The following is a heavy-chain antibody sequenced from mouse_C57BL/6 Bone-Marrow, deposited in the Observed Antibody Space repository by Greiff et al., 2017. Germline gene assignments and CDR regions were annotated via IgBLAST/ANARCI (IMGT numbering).Heavy chain of an antibody. J-gene: IGHJ4*01. V-gene: IGHV5-17*01. CDR1: GFTFSDYG. D-gene: IGHD1-1*01. Sequence: DVMLVESGGGLVKPGGSLKLSCAASGFTFSDYGMHWVRQAPEKGLEWVAYISSGSSTIYYADTVKGRFTLARDNAKNTLFLQMTSLRSEDTAMYYCARTLLLDSMDYWGQGTSVTVSS. CDR2: ISSGSSTI. CDR3: ARTLLLDSMDY.